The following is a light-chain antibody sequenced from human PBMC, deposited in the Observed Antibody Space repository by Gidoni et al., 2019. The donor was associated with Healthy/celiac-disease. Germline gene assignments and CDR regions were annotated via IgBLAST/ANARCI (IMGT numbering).Light chain of an antibody. CDR3: QQRRA. CDR2: DAS. CDR1: QSVSSY. V-gene: IGKV3-11*01. J-gene: IGKJ1*01. Sequence: EIVLTQSPATLSLSPGERATLSCRASQSVSSYLAWYQQKPGQAPRLLIYDASNRATGIPARCSGSGSGTDFTLTIRSLEPEDFAVYYCQQRRAFGQGTKVEIK.